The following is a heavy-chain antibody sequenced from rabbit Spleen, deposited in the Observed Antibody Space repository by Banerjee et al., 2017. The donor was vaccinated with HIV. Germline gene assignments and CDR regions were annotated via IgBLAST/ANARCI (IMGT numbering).Heavy chain of an antibody. CDR3: ARDGYSRGWGIILYYFNL. CDR1: GFSFSNNYV. CDR2: VSAGSSGST. V-gene: IGHV1S40*01. Sequence: QSLEESGGDLVKPGGSLTLTCTASGFSFSNNYVMCWVRQAPGKGLEWIACVSAGSSGSTYYANWAKGRFTISKTSSTTVTLQMTSLTAADTAAYFCARDGYSRGWGIILYYFNLWGPGTLVTVS. D-gene: IGHD4-1*01. J-gene: IGHJ4*01.